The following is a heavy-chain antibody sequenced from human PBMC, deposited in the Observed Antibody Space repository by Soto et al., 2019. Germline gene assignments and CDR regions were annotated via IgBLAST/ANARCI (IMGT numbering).Heavy chain of an antibody. V-gene: IGHV4-61*08. J-gene: IGHJ4*02. CDR2: IYYSGST. D-gene: IGHD2-15*01. CDR3: ARSDSPTVFDY. Sequence: SETLSLTCTVSGGSISSGGYYWSWIRQPPGKGLEWIGYIYYSGSTNYNPSLKSRVTISVDTSKNQFSLKLSSVTAADTAVYYCARSDSPTVFDYWGQGTLVTVSS. CDR1: GGSISSGGYY.